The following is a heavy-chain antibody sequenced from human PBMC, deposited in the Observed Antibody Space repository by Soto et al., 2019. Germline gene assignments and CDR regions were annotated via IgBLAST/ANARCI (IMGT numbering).Heavy chain of an antibody. CDR3: ARSSLGILRFLEWSFDY. CDR1: GFSFSTYT. V-gene: IGHV3-21*01. J-gene: IGHJ4*02. CDR2: ISSSSSYI. Sequence: GGSLRLSCAASGFSFSTYTMSWVRQAPGKGLEWVSPISSSSSYIYYSDSMKGRFTISRDNAKNSLFLQMNSLRLEDTAVYYCARSSLGILRFLEWSFDYWGQGTLVTVSS. D-gene: IGHD3-3*01.